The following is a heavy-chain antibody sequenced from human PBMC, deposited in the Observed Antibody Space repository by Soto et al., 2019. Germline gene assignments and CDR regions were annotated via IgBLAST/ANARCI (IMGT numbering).Heavy chain of an antibody. V-gene: IGHV4-34*01. CDR2: INHSGST. CDR1: GGSLSGYY. Sequence: QVQLQQWGAGLLKPSETLSLTCAVYGGSLSGYYWSWIRQPPGKGLEWIGEINHSGSTNYNPSLKSRVTISVDTSKNQFSLKLSSVTAADTAVYYCARRYCSGGSCYSRYYYYYMDVWGKGTTVTVSS. CDR3: ARRYCSGGSCYSRYYYYYMDV. J-gene: IGHJ6*03. D-gene: IGHD2-15*01.